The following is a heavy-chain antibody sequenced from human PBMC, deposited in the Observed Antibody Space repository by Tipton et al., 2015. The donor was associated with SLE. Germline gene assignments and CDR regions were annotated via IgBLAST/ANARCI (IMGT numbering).Heavy chain of an antibody. CDR1: GGSISSSNW. D-gene: IGHD3-22*01. CDR2: IYHSGST. Sequence: TLSLTCAVSGGSISSSNWWSWVRQPPGKGLEWIGEIYHSGSTNYNPSLKSRVTISVDKSKNQFSLKLSSVTAADTAVYYCASPTPGYYDSSGYYGYWGQGTLVTVSS. J-gene: IGHJ4*02. CDR3: ASPTPGYYDSSGYYGY. V-gene: IGHV4-4*02.